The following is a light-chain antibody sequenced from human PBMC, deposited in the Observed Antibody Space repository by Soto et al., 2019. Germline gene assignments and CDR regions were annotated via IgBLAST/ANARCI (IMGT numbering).Light chain of an antibody. J-gene: IGLJ3*02. CDR1: SSDVGGYNY. V-gene: IGLV2-14*01. CDR3: SSYTRNNTLV. CDR2: DVS. Sequence: QSALTQPASVSWSPGQSITISCTGTSSDVGGYNYVSWYQQHPGKAPKLMIYDVSNRPSGVSNRFSGSKSGNTASLTISGLQAEDEADYYCSSYTRNNTLVFGGGTKLTVL.